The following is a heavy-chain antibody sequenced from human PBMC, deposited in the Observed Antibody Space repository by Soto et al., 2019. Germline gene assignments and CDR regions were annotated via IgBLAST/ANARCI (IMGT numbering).Heavy chain of an antibody. CDR1: GGTFSSYA. Sequence: ASVKVSCKASGGTFSSYAISWVRQAPGQGLEWMGGIIPIFGTANYAQKFQGRVTITADESTSTAYMELSSLRSEDTAVYYCARGARRLRFLEWLNWFDPWGQGTLVTVSS. J-gene: IGHJ5*02. D-gene: IGHD3-3*01. V-gene: IGHV1-69*13. CDR3: ARGARRLRFLEWLNWFDP. CDR2: IIPIFGTA.